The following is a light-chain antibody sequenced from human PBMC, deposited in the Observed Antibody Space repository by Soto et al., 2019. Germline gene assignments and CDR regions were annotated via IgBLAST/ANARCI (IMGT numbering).Light chain of an antibody. J-gene: IGKJ4*01. Sequence: EIVLTQSPATLSLSPGERATLSCRASQSVSSSLAWYQQKPGQAPRLLIYDASNRATGITARFSGSGSGKDFTLTISSLEPEDFAVYYCQQRSNWPRITFGGGTKVEIK. V-gene: IGKV3-11*01. CDR1: QSVSSS. CDR2: DAS. CDR3: QQRSNWPRIT.